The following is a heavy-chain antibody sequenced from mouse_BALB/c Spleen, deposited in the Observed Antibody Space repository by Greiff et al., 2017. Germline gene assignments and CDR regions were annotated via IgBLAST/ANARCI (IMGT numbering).Heavy chain of an antibody. Sequence: LVESGAELVRPGSSVKISCKASGYAFSSYWMNWVKQRPGQGLEWIGQIYPGDGDTNYNGKFKGKATLTADKSSSTAYMQLSSLTSEDSAIYFCARDGSSLAWFAYWGQGTLVTVSA. CDR1: GYAFSSYW. V-gene: IGHV1-80*01. CDR3: ARDGSSLAWFAY. CDR2: IYPGDGDT. J-gene: IGHJ3*01. D-gene: IGHD1-1*01.